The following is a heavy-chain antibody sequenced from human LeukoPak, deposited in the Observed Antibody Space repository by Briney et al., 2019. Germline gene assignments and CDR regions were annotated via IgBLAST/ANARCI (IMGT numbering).Heavy chain of an antibody. D-gene: IGHD6-13*01. CDR1: GFTFSSYW. CDR2: IKQDGSEE. CDR3: AGDLGLGIAAFIDY. J-gene: IGHJ4*02. V-gene: IGHV3-7*01. Sequence: GGSLRLSCAASGFTFSSYWMSWVRQAPGKGLEWVANIKQDGSEEYYVDSVKGRFTISRDNAKNSLYLQMNSLRAEDTAVYYCAGDLGLGIAAFIDYWGQGTLVTVSS.